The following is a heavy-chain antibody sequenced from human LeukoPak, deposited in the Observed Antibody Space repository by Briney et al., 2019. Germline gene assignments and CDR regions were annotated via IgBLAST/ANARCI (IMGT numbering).Heavy chain of an antibody. CDR1: GFTFSSYW. CDR2: IKQDGSEK. Sequence: GGSLRLSCAASGFTFSSYWMSWVRQAPGKGLEWVANIKQDGSEKYYVDSVKGRFTISRDNAKNSLYLQMNSLRAEDTAVYYCARIRGEAAAFYYYYGMDVWGQGTTVTVSS. CDR3: ARIRGEAAAFYYYYGMDV. D-gene: IGHD6-13*01. J-gene: IGHJ6*02. V-gene: IGHV3-7*01.